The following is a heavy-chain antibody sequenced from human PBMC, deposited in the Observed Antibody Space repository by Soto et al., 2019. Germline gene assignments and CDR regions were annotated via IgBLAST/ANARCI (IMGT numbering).Heavy chain of an antibody. V-gene: IGHV3-30-3*01. CDR3: ARTGLLHGMDV. CDR1: GFIFSSYA. J-gene: IGHJ6*02. D-gene: IGHD2-15*01. CDR2: ISDDGSNK. Sequence: QVQLVESGGGVVQPGRSLRLSCAASGFIFSSYAMHWVRQAPGKGLEWVAVISDDGSNKYYADSVKGRFTISRDNSKNTLYLQMNSLRAEATAVYYCARTGLLHGMDVWGQGTTVTVSS.